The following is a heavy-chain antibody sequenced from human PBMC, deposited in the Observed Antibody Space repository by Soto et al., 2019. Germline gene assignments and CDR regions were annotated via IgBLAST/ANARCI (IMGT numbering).Heavy chain of an antibody. CDR3: ARMWSGYNSH. CDR1: GGSFSGYY. J-gene: IGHJ4*02. Sequence: QVQLQQWGAGLLKPSETLSLTCAVYGGSFSGYYWSWIRQPPGKGLEWIGEINHGGSTNYNPSLKSRVTISVDTSKNQFSLKLSSVTAADTAVYYRARMWSGYNSHWGQGTLVTVSS. D-gene: IGHD6-25*01. V-gene: IGHV4-34*01. CDR2: INHGGST.